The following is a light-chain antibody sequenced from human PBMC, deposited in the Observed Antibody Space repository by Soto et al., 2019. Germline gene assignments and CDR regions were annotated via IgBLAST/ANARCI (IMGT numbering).Light chain of an antibody. CDR3: QQSYTTPRFT. Sequence: IQMTQSPSSLSASVGDRVSITSRASQHINSFLNWYQQKPGEAPKLLIYAASRLQDGVPSRFSGSGSGTDFTLTISSLQPEDFATYYCQQSYTTPRFTFGQGTKLEIK. CDR1: QHINSF. J-gene: IGKJ2*01. CDR2: AAS. V-gene: IGKV1-39*01.